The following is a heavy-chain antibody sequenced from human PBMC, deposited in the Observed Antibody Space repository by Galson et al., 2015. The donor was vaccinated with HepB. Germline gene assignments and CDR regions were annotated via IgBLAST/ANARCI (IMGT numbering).Heavy chain of an antibody. CDR3: AGQIVGATTWASDP. CDR2: IYPGDSDT. D-gene: IGHD1-26*01. Sequence: QSGAEVKKPGESLKISCKGSGYSFTSYWIGWVRQMPGKGLEGMGIIYPGDSDTRYSPSFQGQVTISADQSISTAHLQWSSLKASHPAMYYCAGQIVGATTWASDPCGHGTLVTVSS. J-gene: IGHJ5*02. V-gene: IGHV5-51*03. CDR1: GYSFTSYW.